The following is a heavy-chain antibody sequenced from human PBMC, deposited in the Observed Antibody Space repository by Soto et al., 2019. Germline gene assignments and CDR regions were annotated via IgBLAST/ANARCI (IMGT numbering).Heavy chain of an antibody. D-gene: IGHD3-10*01. CDR1: GFTFSNAW. CDR3: TTDTFEEYYFDY. J-gene: IGHJ4*02. CDR2: IKSKTDGGTT. V-gene: IGHV3-15*07. Sequence: GGSLRFSCAASGFTFSNAWMNWVRQAPGKGLEWVGRIKSKTDGGTTDYAAPVKGRFTISRDDSKNTLYLQMNSLKTEDTAVYYCTTDTFEEYYFDYWGQGTLVTVSS.